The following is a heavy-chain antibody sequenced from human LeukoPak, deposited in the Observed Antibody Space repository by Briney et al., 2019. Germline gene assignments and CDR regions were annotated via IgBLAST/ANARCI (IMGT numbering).Heavy chain of an antibody. J-gene: IGHJ6*02. D-gene: IGHD2-2*03. CDR1: GGSFSGYY. Sequence: SETLSLTCAVYGGSFSGYYWSWIRQPPGKGLEWIGEINYSGSTNYNPSLKSRVTISVDTSKNQFSLKLSSVTAADTAVYYCARGRRYGYCSSTSCYGYYYGMDVWGQGTTVTVSS. V-gene: IGHV4-34*01. CDR2: INYSGST. CDR3: ARGRRYGYCSSTSCYGYYYGMDV.